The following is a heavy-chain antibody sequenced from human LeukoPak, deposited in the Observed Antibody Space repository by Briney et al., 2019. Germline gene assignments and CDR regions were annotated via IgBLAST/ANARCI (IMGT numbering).Heavy chain of an antibody. CDR2: IIPIFGTA. Sequence: SVKVSCKASGGTFSSYAISWVRQAPGQGLEWMGMIIPIFGTANYAQKFQGRVTITMDESTSTAYMELSSLRSEDTAVYYCARDIRGARSSPFNAFDIWGQGTMVTVSS. D-gene: IGHD1-26*01. J-gene: IGHJ3*02. V-gene: IGHV1-69*05. CDR1: GGTFSSYA. CDR3: ARDIRGARSSPFNAFDI.